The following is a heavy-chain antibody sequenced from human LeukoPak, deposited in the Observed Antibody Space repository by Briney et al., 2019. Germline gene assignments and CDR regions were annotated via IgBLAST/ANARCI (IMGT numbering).Heavy chain of an antibody. CDR3: ARPRVPDS. J-gene: IGHJ4*02. V-gene: IGHV3-7*01. CDR1: GFTFSSSL. Sequence: GGPLRLSYAACGFTFSSSLVSGLRQAPGEGLEWVANISPEGSETHYVDSVKGRFTIARDNAKNSLYLQMNSLRAEDTAVYYCARPRVPDSWGQGTLVIVSS. CDR2: ISPEGSET.